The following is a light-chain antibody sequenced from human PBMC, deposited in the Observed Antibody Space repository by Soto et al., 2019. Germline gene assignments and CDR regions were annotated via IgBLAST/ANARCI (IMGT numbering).Light chain of an antibody. Sequence: DIQMTQSPSTLSASVGDRVTITCRSSQSISDSLAWYQQKPGKAPDLLISDVSSLERGVASRFSGSGSGTEFTLTISSMQPDDFATYYCQQSHVYSRTFGQGTKVDIK. CDR3: QQSHVYSRT. V-gene: IGKV1-5*01. CDR1: QSISDS. J-gene: IGKJ1*01. CDR2: DVS.